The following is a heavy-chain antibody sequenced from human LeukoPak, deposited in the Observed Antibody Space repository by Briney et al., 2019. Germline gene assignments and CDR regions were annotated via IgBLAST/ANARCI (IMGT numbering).Heavy chain of an antibody. Sequence: SETLSLTCSVSGGSITITNYYWGWVRQPPGKGLEWIGSMYHSGATCYNPSLKTRLTISVDTSKNQFSLNLSAVTAADTALYFCARHRGRNGGYVFDYWGQGTLVTVSS. J-gene: IGHJ4*02. CDR3: ARHRGRNGGYVFDY. D-gene: IGHD2-8*01. V-gene: IGHV4-39*01. CDR2: MYHSGAT. CDR1: GGSITITNYY.